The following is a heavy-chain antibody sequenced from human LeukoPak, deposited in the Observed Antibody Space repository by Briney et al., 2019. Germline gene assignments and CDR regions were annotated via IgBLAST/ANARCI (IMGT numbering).Heavy chain of an antibody. J-gene: IGHJ6*03. CDR1: GFTFSSYG. CDR2: IKQDGSEK. V-gene: IGHV3-7*01. CDR3: ARVAAAGIYYYYYVDV. D-gene: IGHD6-13*01. Sequence: GGSLRLSCAASGFTFSSYGMSWVRQAPGKGLEWVANIKQDGSEKYYVDSVKGRFTISRDNAKNSLYLQMNSLRAEDTAVSYCARVAAAGIYYYYYVDVWGKGTTVTVSS.